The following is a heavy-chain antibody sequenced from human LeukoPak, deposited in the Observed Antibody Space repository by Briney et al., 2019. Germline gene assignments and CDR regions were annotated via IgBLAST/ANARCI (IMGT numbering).Heavy chain of an antibody. CDR2: ISSSSSTI. Sequence: GGSLRLSCAASGFTFSSYSMNWVRQAPGKGLEWVSYISSSSSTIYYADSVKGRFTISRDNAKNSLYLQMNSLRDEDTAVYYCARASWYSTSWYLDDYWGRGTLVTVSS. J-gene: IGHJ4*02. CDR3: ARASWYSTSWYLDDY. V-gene: IGHV3-48*02. D-gene: IGHD6-13*01. CDR1: GFTFSSYS.